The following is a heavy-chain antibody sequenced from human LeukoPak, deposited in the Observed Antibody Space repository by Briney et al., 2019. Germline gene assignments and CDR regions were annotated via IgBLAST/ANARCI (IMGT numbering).Heavy chain of an antibody. J-gene: IGHJ1*01. D-gene: IGHD6-13*01. CDR3: ARLLTAAGTGD. Sequence: GGSLRLSCAASGSTFTSHGMSWVRQAPGKGLEWVSSISAGGENTYYADSVKGRFTISRDNSKNMLFMQMNSLRAEDTAVYYFARLLTAAGTGDWGQGTLVTVSP. V-gene: IGHV3-23*01. CDR2: ISAGGENT. CDR1: GSTFTSHG.